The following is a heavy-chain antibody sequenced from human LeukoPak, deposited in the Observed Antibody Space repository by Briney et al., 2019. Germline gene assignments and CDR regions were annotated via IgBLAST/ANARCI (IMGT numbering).Heavy chain of an antibody. J-gene: IGHJ5*02. V-gene: IGHV4-39*07. Sequence: PSETLSLTCTVSGGSISSSSYYWGWIRQPPGKGLEWIGSIYYSGSTYYNPSLKSRVTISVDTSKNQFSLKLSSVTAADTAVYYCARGYSRLNWFDPWGQGTLVTVSS. CDR1: GGSISSSSYY. CDR3: ARGYSRLNWFDP. D-gene: IGHD6-13*01. CDR2: IYYSGST.